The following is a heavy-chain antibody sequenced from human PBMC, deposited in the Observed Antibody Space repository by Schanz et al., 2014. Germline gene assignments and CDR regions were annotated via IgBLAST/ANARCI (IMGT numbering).Heavy chain of an antibody. D-gene: IGHD3-10*01. CDR2: LWHDGSKK. CDR3: AKQHIVRGVIYLNWFDS. Sequence: VQLVESGGGVVQPGRSLRLSCAASGFTFSTHAMHWVRQAPGKGLEWVAILWHDGSKKYYADSVKGRFTISRDNSKNTVHLQMNSLRAEDTAVYYCAKQHIVRGVIYLNWFDSWGQGTLVTVSS. J-gene: IGHJ5*01. V-gene: IGHV3-30*18. CDR1: GFTFSTHA.